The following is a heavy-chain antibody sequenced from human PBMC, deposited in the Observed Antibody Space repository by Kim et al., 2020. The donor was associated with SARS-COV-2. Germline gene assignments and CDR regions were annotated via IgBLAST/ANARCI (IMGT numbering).Heavy chain of an antibody. CDR3: AKNKGDTKNYFYYGVDA. Sequence: ASVKVSCKASGFTFSNYDINWVRQATGQGLEWMGWMNPKSGDTGFAQKFHGRLTMTRDTSISTAYMELSSLRSEDTAIYYCAKNKGDTKNYFYYGVDAWGQGTTVTVS. D-gene: IGHD2-21*01. V-gene: IGHV1-8*01. J-gene: IGHJ6*02. CDR2: MNPKSGDT. CDR1: GFTFSNYD.